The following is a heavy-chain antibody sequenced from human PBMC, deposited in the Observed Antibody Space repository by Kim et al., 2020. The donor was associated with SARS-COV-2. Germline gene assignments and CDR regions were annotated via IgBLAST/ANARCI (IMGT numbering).Heavy chain of an antibody. CDR2: ISGSGGST. J-gene: IGHJ4*02. CDR3: AKDAGSGSAAYCGGDCYSPAGFDY. Sequence: GGSLRLSCAASGFTFSSYAMSWVRQAPGKGLEWVSAISGSGGSTYYADSVKGRFTISRDNSKNTLYLQMNSLRAEDTAVYYCAKDAGSGSAAYCGGDCYSPAGFDYWGQGTLVTVSS. D-gene: IGHD2-21*02. CDR1: GFTFSSYA. V-gene: IGHV3-23*01.